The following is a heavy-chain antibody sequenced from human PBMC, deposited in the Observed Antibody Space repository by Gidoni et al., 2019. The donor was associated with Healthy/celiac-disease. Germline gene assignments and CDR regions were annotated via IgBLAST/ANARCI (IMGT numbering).Heavy chain of an antibody. CDR2: ISSSSSYT. V-gene: IGHV3-11*05. CDR3: ARDRVSGYDLEAAYYYYYMDV. CDR1: GFTFSDYY. Sequence: QVQLVESGGGLVKPGGSLRLSCAASGFTFSDYYMSWIRQAPGQGLEWVSYISSSSSYTNYADSVKGRFTISRDNAKNSLYLQMNSLRAEDTAVYYCARDRVSGYDLEAAYYYYYMDVWGKGTTVTVSS. J-gene: IGHJ6*03. D-gene: IGHD5-12*01.